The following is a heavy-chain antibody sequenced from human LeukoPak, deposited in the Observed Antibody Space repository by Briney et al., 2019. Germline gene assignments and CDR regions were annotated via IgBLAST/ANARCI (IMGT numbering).Heavy chain of an antibody. J-gene: IGHJ4*02. CDR2: IKQDGSEK. Sequence: ETLSLTCTVSGGSISSYYWSWVRQAPGKGLEWVANIKQDGSEKYYVDSVKGRFTISRDNAKNSLYLQMNSLRAEDTAVYYCAREPGDCSSTSCYGIYFDYWGQGTLVTVSS. V-gene: IGHV3-7*05. CDR3: AREPGDCSSTSCYGIYFDY. D-gene: IGHD2-2*01. CDR1: GGSISSYY.